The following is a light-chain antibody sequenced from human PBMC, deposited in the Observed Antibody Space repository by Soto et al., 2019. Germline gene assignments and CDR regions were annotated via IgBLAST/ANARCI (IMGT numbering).Light chain of an antibody. CDR3: QQFDSVPLT. J-gene: IGKJ4*01. Sequence: DVQMTQSPSSLSASVGDRVTITCQASHDIGTYLNWYQHKPGKAPKLLIFDTSHLATAVPARFSGSGSDTYFTVPITILQAEDFASYYCQQFDSVPLTFGGGTHVEI. V-gene: IGKV1-33*01. CDR2: DTS. CDR1: HDIGTY.